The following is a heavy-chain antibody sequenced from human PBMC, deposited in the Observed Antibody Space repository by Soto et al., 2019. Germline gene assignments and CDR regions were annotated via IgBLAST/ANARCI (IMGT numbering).Heavy chain of an antibody. D-gene: IGHD6-13*01. CDR2: IWCDGSNK. J-gene: IGHJ5*02. V-gene: IGHV3-33*01. CDR3: AREVIATTGKGLNWFDP. Sequence: QVQLVESGGGVVQPGRSLRLSCAASGFTFSTYGMHWVRQAPGKGLEWVAVIWCDGSNKYYADSVKGRFTISRDNSKNTLYLQMNSLRAEDTAVYYCAREVIATTGKGLNWFDPWGQGTLVTVSS. CDR1: GFTFSTYG.